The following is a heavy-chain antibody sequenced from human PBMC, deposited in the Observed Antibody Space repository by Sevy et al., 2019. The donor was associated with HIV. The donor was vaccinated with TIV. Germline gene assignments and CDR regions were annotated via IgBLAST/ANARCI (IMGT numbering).Heavy chain of an antibody. D-gene: IGHD3-3*01. Sequence: ASVKVSCTASGYTFTSYGISWVRQAPGQGLEWMGWISAYNGNTNYAQKLQGRVTLTTDTPTSTAYMELRSLRSDDTAVYYCARGYYDFWSGYYRRDAFDIWGQGTMVTVSS. J-gene: IGHJ3*02. CDR3: ARGYYDFWSGYYRRDAFDI. CDR2: ISAYNGNT. V-gene: IGHV1-18*01. CDR1: GYTFTSYG.